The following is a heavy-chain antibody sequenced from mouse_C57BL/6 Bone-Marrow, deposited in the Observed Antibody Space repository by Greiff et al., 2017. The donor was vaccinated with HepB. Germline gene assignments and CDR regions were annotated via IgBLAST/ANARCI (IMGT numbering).Heavy chain of an antibody. CDR1: GYNFTSYT. J-gene: IGHJ3*01. CDR2: INPSSGST. D-gene: IGHD2-4*01. V-gene: IGHV1-4*01. Sequence: VKLVESGAELARPGASVKMSCKASGYNFTSYTMHWVKHRPGQGLEWIGYINPSSGSTNYNQRFKDKATLTADKSSSTAYMQLTSLTSEDSAVYYCARTSLYYDYGGGFAYWGRGTLVTVSA. CDR3: ARTSLYYDYGGGFAY.